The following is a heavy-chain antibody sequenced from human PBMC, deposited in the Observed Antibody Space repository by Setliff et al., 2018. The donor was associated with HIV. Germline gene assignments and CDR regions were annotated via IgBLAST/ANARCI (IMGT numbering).Heavy chain of an antibody. V-gene: IGHV1-69*13. J-gene: IGHJ6*02. Sequence: ASVKVSCKVSGGTFNRYAISWVRQAPGQGLEWMGAIIPIFGTPNYAQKFQGRVTITADESTSTAYMELSSLRSEDTAVYYCARDPSIAVAGAAVWGQGTTVTVSS. D-gene: IGHD6-19*01. CDR2: IIPIFGTP. CDR1: GGTFNRYA. CDR3: ARDPSIAVAGAAV.